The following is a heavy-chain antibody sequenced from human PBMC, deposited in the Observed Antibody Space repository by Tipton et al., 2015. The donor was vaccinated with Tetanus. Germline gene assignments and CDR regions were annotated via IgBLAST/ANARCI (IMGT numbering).Heavy chain of an antibody. J-gene: IGHJ4*02. CDR3: ARANYDFPKKGPFDS. V-gene: IGHV4-59*01. CDR1: DGSFNAYY. Sequence: TLSLTCGVSDGSFNAYYWSWIRQTPGKGLEWIGYISYSGSTNSNYSLKSRITISQDTSKNRFSLKLTSVTAADTAVYYCARANYDFPKKGPFDSWGQGTLVIVSS. D-gene: IGHD3-3*01. CDR2: ISYSGST.